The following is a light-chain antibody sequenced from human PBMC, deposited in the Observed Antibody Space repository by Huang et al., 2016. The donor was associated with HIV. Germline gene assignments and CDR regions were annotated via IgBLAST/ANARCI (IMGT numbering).Light chain of an antibody. CDR1: QSLLHSNGYNY. CDR2: LGS. J-gene: IGKJ1*01. V-gene: IGKV2-28*01. Sequence: DIVMTQSPLSLPVTPGEPASISCRSSQSLLHSNGYNYLDWYLQKPGQSPQLLIYLGSNRASGVPDMFSGSGSGTDFTLKISRVEAKDVGVYYCMQALQIPWTFGQGTKVEI. CDR3: MQALQIPWT.